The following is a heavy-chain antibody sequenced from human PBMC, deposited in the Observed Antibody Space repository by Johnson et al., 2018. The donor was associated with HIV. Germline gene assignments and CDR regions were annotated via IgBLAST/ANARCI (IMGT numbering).Heavy chain of an antibody. CDR1: GFTVSSNY. J-gene: IGHJ3*02. V-gene: IGHV3-53*01. CDR3: ARGYYYDSSGYYYDAFDI. CDR2: IYSGGST. Sequence: EVQLVESGGGLIQPGGSLRLSCAASGFTVSSNYMSWVRQAPGKGLEWVSVIYSGGSTYYADAVQGRFTISRDNSKNTLYLQMNSLRAEDTAVYYCARGYYYDSSGYYYDAFDIWGQGTMVTVSS. D-gene: IGHD3-22*01.